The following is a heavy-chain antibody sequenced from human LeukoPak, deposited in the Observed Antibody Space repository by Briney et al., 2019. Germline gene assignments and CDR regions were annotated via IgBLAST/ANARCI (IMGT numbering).Heavy chain of an antibody. V-gene: IGHV4-59*10. Sequence: SETLSLTCAVYGGSFSGYYWSWIRQPPGKGLEWIGRIYTSGSTNYNPSLKSRVTISVDTSKNQFSLKLSSVTAADTAVYYCAREGRRAFDIWGQGTMVTVSS. CDR1: GGSFSGYY. CDR2: IYTSGST. CDR3: AREGRRAFDI. J-gene: IGHJ3*02.